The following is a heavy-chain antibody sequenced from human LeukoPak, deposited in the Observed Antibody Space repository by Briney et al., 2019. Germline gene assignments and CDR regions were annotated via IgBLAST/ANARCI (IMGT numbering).Heavy chain of an antibody. CDR3: ARDRNSGVIGVNWFDP. Sequence: ASVKVSCKASGYTFTGYYMHWVRQAPGQGLEWMGWINPNSAGTNYAQKFQGRVTMTRDTSISTAYMELSRLRSDDTAVYYCARDRNSGVIGVNWFDPWGQGTLVTVSS. J-gene: IGHJ5*02. V-gene: IGHV1-2*02. CDR2: INPNSAGT. CDR1: GYTFTGYY. D-gene: IGHD3-10*01.